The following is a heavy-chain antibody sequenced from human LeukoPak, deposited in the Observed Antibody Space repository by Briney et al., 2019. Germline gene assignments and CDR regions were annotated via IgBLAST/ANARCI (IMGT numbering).Heavy chain of an antibody. J-gene: IGHJ5*02. CDR3: ARDRQGWFDP. CDR2: IYYSGFT. D-gene: IGHD6-6*01. V-gene: IGHV4-39*07. CDR1: GGSISRSSYY. Sequence: SGTLSLTCTVSGGSISRSSYYWGWIRQPPGKGLEWIGTIYYSGFTYYNPSLKSRVTISVDTSKNQFSLKLSSVTAADTAVYYCARDRQGWFDPWGQGTLVTVSS.